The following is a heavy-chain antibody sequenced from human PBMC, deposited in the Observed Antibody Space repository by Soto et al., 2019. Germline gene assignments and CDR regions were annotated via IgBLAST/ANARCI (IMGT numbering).Heavy chain of an antibody. J-gene: IGHJ3*02. D-gene: IGHD6-19*01. V-gene: IGHV3-23*01. CDR3: ARVKAQILSSGWYGGDDI. CDR1: EFPFTTFA. Sequence: EVQLLESGGGLVQPGGSRGLSGAPPEFPFTTFAMTWVRQAPGKGRGGVATIRGSGGNTHYADSVKGRFTTSRDNSENTVYLQMNRLRAEDTAVYYCARVKAQILSSGWYGGDDIWGHGTMVTVSS. CDR2: IRGSGGNT.